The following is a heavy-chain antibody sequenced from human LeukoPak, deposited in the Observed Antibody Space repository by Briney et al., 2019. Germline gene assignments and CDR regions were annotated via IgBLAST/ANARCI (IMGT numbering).Heavy chain of an antibody. V-gene: IGHV4-4*07. D-gene: IGHD5-18*01. J-gene: IGHJ6*03. CDR2: IYTSGST. CDR3: ARDRMIQRYYYYYYMDV. CDR1: GGSISSYY. Sequence: PSETLSLTCTVSGGSISSYYWSWIRQPAGKGLEWIGRIYTSGSTNYSPSLKSRVTMSVDTSKNQFSLKLSSVTAADTAVYYCARDRMIQRYYYYYYMDVWGKGTTVTVSS.